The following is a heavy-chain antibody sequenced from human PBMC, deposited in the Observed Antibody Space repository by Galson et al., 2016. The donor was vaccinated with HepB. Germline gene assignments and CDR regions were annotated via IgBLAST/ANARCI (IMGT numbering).Heavy chain of an antibody. J-gene: IGHJ1*01. D-gene: IGHD1/OR15-1a*01. CDR1: GGTFHNYV. CDR3: ARGSQVGTIEYLKH. Sequence: SCKASGGTFHNYVISWVRQAPAQGLEWMGRVISILGAPNYAQKFQGRLTITADESTNTVYMELIGLRSDDTAVYYCARGSQVGTIEYLKHWGQGTLVTVSS. V-gene: IGHV1-69*11. CDR2: VISILGAP.